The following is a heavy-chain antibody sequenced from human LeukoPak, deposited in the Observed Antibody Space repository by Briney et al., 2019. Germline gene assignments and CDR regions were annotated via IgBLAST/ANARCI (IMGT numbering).Heavy chain of an antibody. Sequence: PGGSLRLSRAASGFTFSSYAMYWVRQAPGKGLEWVAVISYDGSNKYYADSVKGRFTISRDNSKNTLYLQMNSLRAEDTAVYYCASQTGNWGQGTLVTVSS. CDR1: GFTFSSYA. V-gene: IGHV3-30-3*01. J-gene: IGHJ4*02. CDR3: ASQTGN. D-gene: IGHD1-1*01. CDR2: ISYDGSNK.